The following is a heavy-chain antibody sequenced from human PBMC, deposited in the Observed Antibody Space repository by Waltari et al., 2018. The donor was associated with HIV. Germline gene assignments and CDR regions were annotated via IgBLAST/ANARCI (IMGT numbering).Heavy chain of an antibody. CDR3: ARGFRVGCSDATCYSHY. CDR2: SNGDGSST. V-gene: IGHV3-74*01. Sequence: EVQLVEYGGGLVQPGGSLRLSCVASGLPFSSYWMHWVRQAPGKGLVWVSRSNGDGSSTAYADSVRGRFTISRDNAKNTLYLQMNSLRAEDTAVYYCARGFRVGCSDATCYSHYWGQGTLVTVSS. D-gene: IGHD2-15*01. CDR1: GLPFSSYW. J-gene: IGHJ4*02.